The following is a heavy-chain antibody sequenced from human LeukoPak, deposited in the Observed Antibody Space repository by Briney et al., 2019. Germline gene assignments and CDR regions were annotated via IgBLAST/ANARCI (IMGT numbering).Heavy chain of an antibody. Sequence: GGSLRLSCAASGFTFSSYAMHWVRQAPGKGLEWVAVISYDGSNKYYADSVKGRFTISRDNSKNTLYLQMNSLRAEDTAVYYCARAIQYIDYWGQGTLVTVSS. V-gene: IGHV3-30-3*01. CDR3: ARAIQYIDY. J-gene: IGHJ4*02. CDR2: ISYDGSNK. D-gene: IGHD5-18*01. CDR1: GFTFSSYA.